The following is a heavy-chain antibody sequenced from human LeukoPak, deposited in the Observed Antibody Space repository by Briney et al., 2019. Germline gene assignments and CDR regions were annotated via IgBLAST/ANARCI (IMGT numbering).Heavy chain of an antibody. D-gene: IGHD6-13*01. Sequence: GGSLRLSCAASGFTFDNYAMHWVRQAPGKGLEWVSGITWNSGSIAYADSVKGRFTISRDNAKNSLYLQMNSLRAEDTAVYYCAREGMYSSSWYHYYYMDVWGKGTTVTVSS. CDR1: GFTFDNYA. CDR2: ITWNSGSI. J-gene: IGHJ6*03. V-gene: IGHV3-9*01. CDR3: AREGMYSSSWYHYYYMDV.